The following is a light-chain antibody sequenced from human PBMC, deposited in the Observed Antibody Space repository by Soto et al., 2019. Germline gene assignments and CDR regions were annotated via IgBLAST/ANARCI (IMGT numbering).Light chain of an antibody. V-gene: IGLV2-14*01. CDR3: SSYTSSSTLV. J-gene: IGLJ2*01. CDR1: SSDIGGYNY. Sequence: QSALTQPASVSGSPGQSITISCTGTSSDIGGYNYVSWYQQYPGKAPKLMIYDVNSRPSGVSNRFSGSKSGNTASLTISGLQAEEEADYYCSSYTSSSTLVFGGGTKVTVL. CDR2: DVN.